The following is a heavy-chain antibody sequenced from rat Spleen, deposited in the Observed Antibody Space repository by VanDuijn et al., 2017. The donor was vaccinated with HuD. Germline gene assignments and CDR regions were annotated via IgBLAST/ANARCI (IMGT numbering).Heavy chain of an antibody. J-gene: IGHJ2*01. V-gene: IGHV5-27*01. CDR1: GFTFSNYG. D-gene: IGHD1-9*01. CDR2: ISTSGGST. Sequence: EVELVESGGGLVQPGRSMKLSCAASGFTFSNYGMAWVRQAPTKGLEWVTSISTSGGSTYYRDSVKGRFTISRDNAKSTLYLQMDSLRSEDTANYYCTTETYFGYNYHHYWGQGVMVTVSS. CDR3: TTETYFGYNYHHY.